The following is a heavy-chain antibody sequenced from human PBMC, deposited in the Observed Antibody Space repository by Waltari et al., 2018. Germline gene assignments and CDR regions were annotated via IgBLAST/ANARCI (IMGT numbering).Heavy chain of an antibody. J-gene: IGHJ4*02. CDR2: INDGNGNK. D-gene: IGHD3-22*01. CDR1: GYTFTSYA. CDR3: ARGAYYYDSSGIIPSPF. V-gene: IGHV1-3*01. Sequence: QVQLVQSGAEVKKPGASVQVSCKASGYTFTSYAMHWVRQAPGQRLEWMGWINDGNGNKKYSQKFQGRVTITRDTSASTAYMELSSLRSEDTAVYYCARGAYYYDSSGIIPSPFWGQGTLVTVSS.